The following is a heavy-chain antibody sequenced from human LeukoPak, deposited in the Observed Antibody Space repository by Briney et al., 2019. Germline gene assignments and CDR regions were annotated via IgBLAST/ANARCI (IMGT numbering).Heavy chain of an antibody. CDR3: ARDRRTIFGVVIDTFDY. D-gene: IGHD3-3*01. CDR1: GFTFSSYW. CDR2: IKQDGSEK. J-gene: IGHJ4*02. V-gene: IGHV3-7*01. Sequence: PGGSLRLSCAASGFTFSSYWMSWVRQAPGKGLEWVANIKQDGSEKYYVDSVKGRFTISRDNAKNSLYLQMNSLRAEDTAVYYCARDRRTIFGVVIDTFDYWGQGTLVTVSS.